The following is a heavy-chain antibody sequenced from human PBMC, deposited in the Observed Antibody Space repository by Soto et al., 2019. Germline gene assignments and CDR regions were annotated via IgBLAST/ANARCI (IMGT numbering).Heavy chain of an antibody. J-gene: IGHJ4*02. V-gene: IGHV1-18*01. CDR1: GYTFTSYG. D-gene: IGHD3-9*01. CDR3: ARAPGPRINFDWLSIDD. CDR2: ISAYNGNT. Sequence: QVQLVQSGAEVKKPGASVKVSCKASGYTFTSYGISWVRQAPGQGLEWMGWISAYNGNTNYAQKLQGRVTTTTDTSTSTAYMELRSLRSDDTAVYYCARAPGPRINFDWLSIDDWGQGTLVTVSS.